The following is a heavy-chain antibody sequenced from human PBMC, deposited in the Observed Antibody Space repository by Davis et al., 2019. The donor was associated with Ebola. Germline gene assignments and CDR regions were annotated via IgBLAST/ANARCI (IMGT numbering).Heavy chain of an antibody. CDR1: GFTFDNFA. CDR2: ISWNSDNR. J-gene: IGHJ4*02. D-gene: IGHD3-16*01. Sequence: PGGSLRLSCAASGFTFDNFAMHWVRQVPGKGLEWVSGISWNSDNRDYAASVQGRFTISRDNPKKTLYLQMSTLRPEDTALYYCVKDLAPSRSWGSDYWGQGTLVIVSS. CDR3: VKDLAPSRSWGSDY. V-gene: IGHV3-9*01.